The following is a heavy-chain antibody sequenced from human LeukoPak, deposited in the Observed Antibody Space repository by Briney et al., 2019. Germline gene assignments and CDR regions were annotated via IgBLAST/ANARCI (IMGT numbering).Heavy chain of an antibody. V-gene: IGHV4-34*01. D-gene: IGHD3-10*01. CDR3: ARIMRFEAYYYGSGSYPSPFFFDY. Sequence: PSETLSLTCAVYGGSFSGYYWSWIRQPPGKGLEWIGEINHSGSTNYNPSLKSRVTISVDTSKNQFSLKLSSVTAADTAVYYCARIMRFEAYYYGSGSYPSPFFFDYWGQGTLVTVSS. CDR1: GGSFSGYY. J-gene: IGHJ4*02. CDR2: INHSGST.